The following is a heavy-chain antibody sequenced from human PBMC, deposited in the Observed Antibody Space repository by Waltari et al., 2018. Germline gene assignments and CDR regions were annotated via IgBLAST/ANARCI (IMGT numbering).Heavy chain of an antibody. J-gene: IGHJ4*02. CDR1: GVTCTEYW. CDR2: IKPEASMT. CDR3: TRGEDGRGGLFDS. Sequence: DVQRVESGGILVQPGGSLRTSCAASGVTCTEYWTRWGRQVPGEGLVWVSRIKPEASMTYYADSVKGRFTISRDNAKNTVYLQMNSLRAEDTAVYYCTRGEDGRGGLFDSWGQGTLVTVSS. D-gene: IGHD1-26*01. V-gene: IGHV3-74*01.